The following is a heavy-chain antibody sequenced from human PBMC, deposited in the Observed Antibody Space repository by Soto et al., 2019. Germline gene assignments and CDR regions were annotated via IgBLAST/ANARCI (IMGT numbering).Heavy chain of an antibody. Sequence: QVQLVQSGAEVKKPGASVKVSCKASGYTFTSYGISWVRQAPGQGLEWMGWISAYNGNTNYAQKLQGRVTMTTDTPTSTAYMELRSLRSDDTAVYYCAKDGAKYSSSSGLYYYYYGMDVWGQGTTVTVSS. J-gene: IGHJ6*02. CDR2: ISAYNGNT. D-gene: IGHD6-6*01. CDR1: GYTFTSYG. V-gene: IGHV1-18*01. CDR3: AKDGAKYSSSSGLYYYYYGMDV.